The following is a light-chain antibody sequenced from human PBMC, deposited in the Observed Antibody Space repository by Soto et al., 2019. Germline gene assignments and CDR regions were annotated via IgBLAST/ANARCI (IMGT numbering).Light chain of an antibody. CDR1: QSISSW. V-gene: IGKV1-5*03. Sequence: DIQMTQSPSTLSASVGDRVTITCRASQSISSWLAWYQQKPGKAPKLLVYKASSLESGVPSRFSGSGSGTEFTLTISSLQPDDFATYYCQQYNSYSLTFGGGTKVEIK. CDR2: KAS. CDR3: QQYNSYSLT. J-gene: IGKJ4*01.